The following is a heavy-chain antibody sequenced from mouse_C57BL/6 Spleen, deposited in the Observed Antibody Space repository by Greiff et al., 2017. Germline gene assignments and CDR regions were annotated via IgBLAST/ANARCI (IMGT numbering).Heavy chain of an antibody. Sequence: QVQLQQPGAELVRPGSSVKLSCKASGYTFPSYWMPWVKQRPIQGLDWIGNIDPSDSETHYNQKFKDKATLTVDKSSSTAYMQLSSLTSEDSAVYYCAREGDSSGFDYWGQGTTLTVSS. D-gene: IGHD3-2*02. J-gene: IGHJ2*01. V-gene: IGHV1-52*01. CDR3: AREGDSSGFDY. CDR1: GYTFPSYW. CDR2: IDPSDSET.